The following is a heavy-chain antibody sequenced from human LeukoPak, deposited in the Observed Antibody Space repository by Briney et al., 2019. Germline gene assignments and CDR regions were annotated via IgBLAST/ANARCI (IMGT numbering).Heavy chain of an antibody. CDR1: GFTFSSYG. D-gene: IGHD1-7*01. CDR3: AKDRVPRYNRNSLDY. J-gene: IGHJ4*02. Sequence: PGGSLRLSCAASGFTFSSYGMHWVRQAPGKGLEWVAVIWYDGSNKYYADSVKGRFTISRDNSKNTLYLQMNSLRAEDTAVYYCAKDRVPRYNRNSLDYWGQGTLVTVSS. CDR2: IWYDGSNK. V-gene: IGHV3-33*06.